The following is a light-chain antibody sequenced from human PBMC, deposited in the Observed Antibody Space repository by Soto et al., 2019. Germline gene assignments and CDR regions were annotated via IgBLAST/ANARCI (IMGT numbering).Light chain of an antibody. Sequence: QSVLTQPPSASGTPGQRVTISCSGSSSNIGSNGVNWYQQLPGTAPKLLIYRNNQRPSGVPDRFSGSKSGTSASLAISGLQSEDEPDYYCAAWDDSLNGLFGGGTKLTVL. CDR3: AAWDDSLNGL. CDR2: RNN. CDR1: SSNIGSNG. V-gene: IGLV1-44*01. J-gene: IGLJ2*01.